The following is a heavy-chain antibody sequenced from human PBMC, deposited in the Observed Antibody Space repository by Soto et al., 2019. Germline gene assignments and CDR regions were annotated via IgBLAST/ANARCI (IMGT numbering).Heavy chain of an antibody. CDR1: GFTFSDHY. V-gene: IGHV3-11*01. CDR3: ARDQYYNASYY. J-gene: IGHJ4*02. D-gene: IGHD3-10*01. Sequence: QVQLVECGGGLVKPGGSLRLSRAASGFTFSDHYMTWIRQSPGKGLEWVSYLTSDWATIYYTDSVQGRFTVSRDNAKNSVQLQLNSLRPEDPDVYYCARDQYYNASYYWGQGTLVTITT. CDR2: LTSDWATI.